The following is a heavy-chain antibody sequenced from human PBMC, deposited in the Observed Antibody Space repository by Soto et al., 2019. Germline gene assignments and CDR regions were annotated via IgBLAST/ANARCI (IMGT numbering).Heavy chain of an antibody. Sequence: ASVKVSCKASGYTFTSYGISWVRQAPGQGLEWMGWISAYNGNTNYAQKLQGRVTMTTDTSTSTAYMELRSLRSDDTAVYYCARLHYYGSGSFGSYYYYGMDVWGQGTTLTVSS. D-gene: IGHD3-10*01. V-gene: IGHV1-18*01. CDR3: ARLHYYGSGSFGSYYYYGMDV. CDR1: GYTFTSYG. CDR2: ISAYNGNT. J-gene: IGHJ6*02.